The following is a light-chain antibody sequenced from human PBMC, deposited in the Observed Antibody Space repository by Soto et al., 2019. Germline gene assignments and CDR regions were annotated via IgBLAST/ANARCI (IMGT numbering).Light chain of an antibody. Sequence: DIHITHSPSAMSASVGDRVTITCRASQAISNYLAWFQQKPGQVPKRLIYAASTLQSGVPSRFSGSGSGTEFTLTISSLQPEDFATYYCLQHNSYPPWTFGQGTKVDIK. V-gene: IGKV1-17*03. CDR2: AAS. J-gene: IGKJ1*01. CDR3: LQHNSYPPWT. CDR1: QAISNY.